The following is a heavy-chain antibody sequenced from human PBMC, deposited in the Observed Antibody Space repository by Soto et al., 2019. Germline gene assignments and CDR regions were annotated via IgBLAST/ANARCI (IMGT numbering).Heavy chain of an antibody. CDR3: ARSRGITMIVVPFDY. D-gene: IGHD3-22*01. Sequence: SETLSLTCTVSGGSISSYYWSWIRQPPGKGLEWIGYIYYSGSTNYNPSLKSRVTISVGTSKNQFSLKLSSVTAADTAVYYCARSRGITMIVVPFDYWGQGTLVTVSS. CDR2: IYYSGST. J-gene: IGHJ4*02. CDR1: GGSISSYY. V-gene: IGHV4-59*01.